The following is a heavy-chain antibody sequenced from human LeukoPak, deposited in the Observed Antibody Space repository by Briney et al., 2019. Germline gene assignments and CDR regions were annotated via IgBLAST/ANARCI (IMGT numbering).Heavy chain of an antibody. CDR1: GFTVSSNY. D-gene: IGHD3-10*01. Sequence: GGSLRLSCAASGFTVSSNYMGWVRQAPGKGLEWVSVIYSGGSTYYADSVKGRFTISRDNSKNTLYLQMNSLRAEDTAVYYCAKDRAKQDAFDIWGQGTMVTVSS. J-gene: IGHJ3*02. V-gene: IGHV3-53*01. CDR3: AKDRAKQDAFDI. CDR2: IYSGGST.